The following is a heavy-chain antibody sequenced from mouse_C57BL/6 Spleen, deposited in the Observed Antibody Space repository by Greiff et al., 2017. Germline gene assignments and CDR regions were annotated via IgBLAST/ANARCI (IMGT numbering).Heavy chain of an antibody. V-gene: IGHV1-82*01. J-gene: IGHJ2*01. Sequence: QVQLQQSGPELVKPGASVKISCKASGYAISSSWMNWVKQRPGKGLEWIGRIYPGDGDTHSNGKFKGKATLTTDKSSSTAYLQLSSLTSEDSAVYVCARSTYGSGYDYFWGQGTTLAVAS. CDR1: GYAISSSW. D-gene: IGHD1-2*01. CDR3: ARSTYGSGYDYF. CDR2: IYPGDGDT.